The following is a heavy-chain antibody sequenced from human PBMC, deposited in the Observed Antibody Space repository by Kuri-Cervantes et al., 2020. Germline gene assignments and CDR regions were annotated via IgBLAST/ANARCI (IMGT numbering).Heavy chain of an antibody. D-gene: IGHD1-26*01. CDR3: ARQRSIVGAITKYYYYYGMDV. Sequence: ASVKVSCKASGYTFTSYYMHWVRQAPGQGLEWMGIINPSGGSTSYAQKFQGRVTMTRDTSTSTVYMELSSLRSEDTAVYYCARQRSIVGAITKYYYYYGMDVWGQGTTVTVSS. V-gene: IGHV1-46*01. J-gene: IGHJ6*02. CDR1: GYTFTSYY. CDR2: INPSGGST.